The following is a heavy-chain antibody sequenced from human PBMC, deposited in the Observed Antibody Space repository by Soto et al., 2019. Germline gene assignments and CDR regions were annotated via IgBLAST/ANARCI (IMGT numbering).Heavy chain of an antibody. CDR1: GFTVSSNY. CDR2: IYSGGST. CDR3: ARDVRLHGMDV. V-gene: IGHV3-53*01. J-gene: IGHJ6*02. Sequence: GGSLRLSCAASGFTVSSNYMSWVRQAPGKGLEWVSVIYSGGSTYYADYVKGRFTISRDNSKNTLYLQMNNLRAEDTAVYYCARDVRLHGMDVWGQGTTVTVSS.